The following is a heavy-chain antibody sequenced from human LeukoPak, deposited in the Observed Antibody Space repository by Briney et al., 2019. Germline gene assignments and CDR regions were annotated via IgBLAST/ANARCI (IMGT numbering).Heavy chain of an antibody. CDR3: ARVDGSPDY. V-gene: IGHV1-8*03. J-gene: IGHJ4*02. CDR1: GYTFTKFD. Sequence: ASVKVSCKASGYTFTKFDINWVRQATGQGLEWMGWVNLKSGYTGYAQKFQGRLTITRDTTINTAYMELSSLRSEDTAVYYCARVDGSPDYWGQGTLVTVSS. CDR2: VNLKSGYT. D-gene: IGHD2-15*01.